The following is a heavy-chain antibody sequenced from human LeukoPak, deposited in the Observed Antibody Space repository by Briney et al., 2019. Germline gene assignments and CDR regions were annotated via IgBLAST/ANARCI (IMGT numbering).Heavy chain of an antibody. J-gene: IGHJ4*02. Sequence: PGRSLRLSCAASGFTFSSYAMHWVRQAPGKGLEWVAVISYDGSNKYYADSVKGRFTISRDNSKNTLYLQMNSLRAEDTAVYYCAKGYYYGSGSYRYYFDYWGQGTLVTVSS. D-gene: IGHD3-10*01. V-gene: IGHV3-30*14. CDR3: AKGYYYGSGSYRYYFDY. CDR1: GFTFSSYA. CDR2: ISYDGSNK.